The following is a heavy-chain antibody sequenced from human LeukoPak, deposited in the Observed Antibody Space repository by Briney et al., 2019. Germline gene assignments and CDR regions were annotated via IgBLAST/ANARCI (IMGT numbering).Heavy chain of an antibody. Sequence: GGSLRLSCAVSGFTLSRFGMSWVRQAPGKGLEWVSAISASGGTTYYADSVKGRFTISRDTSKSTLYLQMNSLRAEDTAVYYCAKDSDRWLQLKYYFDYWGQGNLVTVSS. D-gene: IGHD5-24*01. CDR2: ISASGGTT. CDR1: GFTLSRFG. V-gene: IGHV3-23*01. CDR3: AKDSDRWLQLKYYFDY. J-gene: IGHJ4*02.